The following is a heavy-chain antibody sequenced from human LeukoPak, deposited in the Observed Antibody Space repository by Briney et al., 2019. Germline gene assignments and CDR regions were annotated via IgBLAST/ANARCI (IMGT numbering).Heavy chain of an antibody. Sequence: GGSPIDSRVASGFTLCNARGCWGCHGPGGGGEWGGRIKSTAGGGTTDYAAPVKGRFTISRDDSKNTLYLQMNSLKTEDTAVYYCTTDKYSGSYSDRTDYWGQGTLVTVSS. CDR1: GFTLCNAR. J-gene: IGHJ4*02. D-gene: IGHD1-26*01. CDR3: TTDKYSGSYSDRTDY. V-gene: IGHV3-15*01. CDR2: IKSTAGGGTT.